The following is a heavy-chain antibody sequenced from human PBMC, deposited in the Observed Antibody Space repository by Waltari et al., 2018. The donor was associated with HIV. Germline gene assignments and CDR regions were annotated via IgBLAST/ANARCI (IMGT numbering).Heavy chain of an antibody. V-gene: IGHV4-38-2*01. CDR1: GYSISSGYY. CDR2: IYHSGST. J-gene: IGHJ4*02. CDR3: ARVRYYDSSGTTRYFDY. D-gene: IGHD3-22*01. Sequence: QVQLQESGPGLVKPSETLSLTCAVSGYSISSGYYWGWIRPPPGKGLEWLGSIYHSGSTYFNPSLKSRVTISVDTSKNHFSLRLSSVTAADTAIYFCARVRYYDSSGTTRYFDYWGQGTLVTVSP.